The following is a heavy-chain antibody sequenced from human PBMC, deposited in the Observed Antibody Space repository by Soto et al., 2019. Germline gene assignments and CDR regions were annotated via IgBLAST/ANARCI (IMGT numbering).Heavy chain of an antibody. CDR3: ARAWMEQWLAKENYYYYYYMDV. CDR2: IWYDGSNK. Sequence: GGSLRLSCAASGFTFSSYGMHWVRQAPGKGLEWVAVIWYDGSNKYYADSVKGRFTISRDNSKNTLYLQMNSLRAEDTAVYYCARAWMEQWLAKENYYYYYYMDVWGKGTTVTVSS. J-gene: IGHJ6*03. D-gene: IGHD6-19*01. V-gene: IGHV3-33*01. CDR1: GFTFSSYG.